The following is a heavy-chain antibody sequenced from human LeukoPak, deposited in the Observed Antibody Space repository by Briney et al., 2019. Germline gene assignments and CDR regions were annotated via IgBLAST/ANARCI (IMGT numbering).Heavy chain of an antibody. D-gene: IGHD1-7*01. V-gene: IGHV1-46*01. CDR2: IYPRDGST. CDR1: GYTFTSNY. J-gene: IGHJ4*02. CDR3: ARQGNYGDFDY. Sequence: ASVKVSCKASGYTFTSNYIHWVRQAPGQGLEWMGMIYPRDGSTSYAQKFQGRVTVTRDTSTSTVHMELSGLRSEDTAVYYCARQGNYGDFDYWGQGTLVTVSS.